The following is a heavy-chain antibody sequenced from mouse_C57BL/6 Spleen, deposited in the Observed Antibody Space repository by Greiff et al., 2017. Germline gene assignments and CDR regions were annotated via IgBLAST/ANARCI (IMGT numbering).Heavy chain of an antibody. D-gene: IGHD1-1*01. Sequence: EVQLQQSGPVLVKPGASVKMSCKASGYTFTDYYMNWVKQSHGKSLEWIGVINPYNGGTSYNQKFKGKATLTVDKSSSTAYMELNSLTSEDSAVYYCATGGITTVVATRYYFDYWGQGTTLTVSS. V-gene: IGHV1-19*01. CDR2: INPYNGGT. CDR1: GYTFTDYY. J-gene: IGHJ2*01. CDR3: ATGGITTVVATRYYFDY.